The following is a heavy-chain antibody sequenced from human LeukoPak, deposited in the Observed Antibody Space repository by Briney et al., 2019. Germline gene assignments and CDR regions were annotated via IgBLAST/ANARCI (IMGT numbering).Heavy chain of an antibody. V-gene: IGHV3-64*05. CDR3: VKGLDYSSSQMDS. CDR1: GFTFKSYA. Sequence: GGSLRLSCSASGFTFKSYAMHWVRQAPGKGLEYVSSINTNGANTYYADSVKGRFTISRDNSRNTVYVQMNSLTPEDTAVYYCVKGLDYSSSQMDSWGQGTLVTGSS. D-gene: IGHD6-6*01. J-gene: IGHJ5*01. CDR2: INTNGANT.